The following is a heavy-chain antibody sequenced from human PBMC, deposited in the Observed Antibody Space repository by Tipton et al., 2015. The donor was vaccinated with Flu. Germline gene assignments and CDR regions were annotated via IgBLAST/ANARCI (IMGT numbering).Heavy chain of an antibody. J-gene: IGHJ4*02. V-gene: IGHV4-39*07. CDR1: GGSIRSNNYN. CDR2: VNYGGGT. Sequence: TLSLTCTVSGGSIRSNNYNWGWLRQPPGKGLEWIGSVNYGGGTSYNPSLESRVTISVDTSKNQFSLKLSSVTAADTAVYFCAREGRNSGGLDYWGQGTLVTVSS. CDR3: AREGRNSGGLDY. D-gene: IGHD1-26*01.